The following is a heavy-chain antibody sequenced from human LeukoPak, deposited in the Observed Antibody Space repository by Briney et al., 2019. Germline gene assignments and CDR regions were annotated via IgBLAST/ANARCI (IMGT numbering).Heavy chain of an antibody. J-gene: IGHJ3*02. V-gene: IGHV3-9*01. CDR3: AKDTGYDSSGYATRYAFDI. CDR1: GFTFDDYA. D-gene: IGHD3-22*01. Sequence: GRSLRLSCAASGFTFDDYAMHWVRQAPGKGLEWVSGISWNSGSISYADSVKGRFTISRDNAKNSLYLQMNSLRAEDTALYYCAKDTGYDSSGYATRYAFDIWGQGTMVTVSS. CDR2: ISWNSGSI.